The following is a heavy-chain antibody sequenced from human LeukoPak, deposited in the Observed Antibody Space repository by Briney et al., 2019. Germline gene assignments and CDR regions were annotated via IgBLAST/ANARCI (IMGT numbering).Heavy chain of an antibody. V-gene: IGHV1-8*01. CDR1: GYTFTSYD. CDR3: ARGLGDSTGNWFDP. CDR2: MNPNSGNT. J-gene: IGHJ5*02. D-gene: IGHD2-21*02. Sequence: ASVKVSCKASGYTFTSYDINWVRQATGQGLEWMGWMNPNSGNTGYAQKFQGRVTMTRNTSISTAYMELSSLRSEDTAVYYCARGLGDSTGNWFDPWGQGTLVTSPQ.